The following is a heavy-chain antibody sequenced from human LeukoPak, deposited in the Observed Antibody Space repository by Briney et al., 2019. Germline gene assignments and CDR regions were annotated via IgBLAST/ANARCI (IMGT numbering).Heavy chain of an antibody. CDR3: ARVSRDSGNYYNFLDY. CDR2: INYRRTT. V-gene: IGHV4-39*07. Sequence: SETLSLTCTVSGGPISSGDYYWGWIRQPPGMGPEWIGSINYRRTTYANPSPQGRVAISVDTSTNQFSMQLTSVTAKDTAVYYCARVSRDSGNYYNFLDYWGQGTLVTVSS. CDR1: GGPISSGDYY. D-gene: IGHD1-26*01. J-gene: IGHJ4*02.